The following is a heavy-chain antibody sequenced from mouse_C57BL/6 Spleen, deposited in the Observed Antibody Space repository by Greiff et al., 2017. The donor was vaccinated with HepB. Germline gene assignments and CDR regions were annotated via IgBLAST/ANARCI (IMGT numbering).Heavy chain of an antibody. CDR3: ARDAYYGSGFDV. CDR1: GFTFSSYA. D-gene: IGHD1-1*01. CDR2: ISDGGSYT. V-gene: IGHV5-4*01. J-gene: IGHJ1*03. Sequence: EVKLMESGGGLVKPGGSLKLSCAASGFTFSSYAMSWVRQTPEKRLEWVATISDGGSYTYYPDNVKGRFTISRDNAKNNLYLQMSHLKSEDTAMYYCARDAYYGSGFDVWGTGTTVTVSS.